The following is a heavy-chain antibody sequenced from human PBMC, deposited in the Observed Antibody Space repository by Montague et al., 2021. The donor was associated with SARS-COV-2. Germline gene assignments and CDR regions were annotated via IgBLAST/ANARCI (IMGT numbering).Heavy chain of an antibody. J-gene: IGHJ5*02. D-gene: IGHD3-16*01. V-gene: IGHV4-39*01. CDR2: VYYRGST. CDR1: GDSINSTSHY. CDR3: ARHRDYDWGSYGPFDP. Sequence: SETLSLTCTVSGDSINSTSHYWAWIRQPPGKGLEWIGSVYYRGSTYYSPSFTSRLKVSIATSKRQFFLRVNSVTAADTATYYCARHRDYDWGSYGPFDPWGQGTLVIVSS.